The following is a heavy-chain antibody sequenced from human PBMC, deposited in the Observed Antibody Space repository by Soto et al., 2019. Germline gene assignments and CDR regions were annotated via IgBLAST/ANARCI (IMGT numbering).Heavy chain of an antibody. CDR1: GYTFTSYG. Sequence: ASLKVYCKASGYTFTSYGISWVRQAPGQGLEWMGWISAYNGNTNYAQKLQGRVTMTTDTSTSTAYMELRSLRSDDTAVYYCARDTPYYYDSSGWAAFDIWGQGTMVTVSS. CDR2: ISAYNGNT. D-gene: IGHD3-22*01. CDR3: ARDTPYYYDSSGWAAFDI. J-gene: IGHJ3*02. V-gene: IGHV1-18*04.